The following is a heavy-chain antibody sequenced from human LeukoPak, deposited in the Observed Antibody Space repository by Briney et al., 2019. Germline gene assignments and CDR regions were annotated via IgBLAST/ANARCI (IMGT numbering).Heavy chain of an antibody. D-gene: IGHD1-26*01. Sequence: ASVKVSCKASGGTFSSYAISWVRQAPGQGLEWMGIINPSGGSTSYAQRFQGRVTMTRDTSTSTVYMELSSLRSEDTAVYYCARASGSSRAWFDPWGQGTLVTVSS. CDR1: GGTFSSYA. V-gene: IGHV1-46*01. J-gene: IGHJ5*02. CDR3: ARASGSSRAWFDP. CDR2: INPSGGST.